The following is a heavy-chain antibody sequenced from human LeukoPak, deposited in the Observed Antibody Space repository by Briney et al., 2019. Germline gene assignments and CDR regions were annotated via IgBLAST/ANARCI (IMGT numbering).Heavy chain of an antibody. V-gene: IGHV4-59*01. CDR1: GGSISSYY. J-gene: IGHJ4*02. CDR3: ARARGYYYDFDF. D-gene: IGHD3-22*01. CDR2: VSHSGST. Sequence: SETLSLTCTVSGGSISSYYWSRIRQPPGKGLEWIGYVSHSGSTNYNPSLKSRVTISVDTSKNQFSLKVTSVTAADTAVYYCARARGYYYDFDFWGQGTLVTVSS.